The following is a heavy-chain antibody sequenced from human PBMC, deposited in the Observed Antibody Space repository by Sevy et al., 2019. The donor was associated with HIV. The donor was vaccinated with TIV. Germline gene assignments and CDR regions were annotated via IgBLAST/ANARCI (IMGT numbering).Heavy chain of an antibody. CDR2: IYYTGST. J-gene: IGHJ5*02. CDR1: GGSISSGDYY. V-gene: IGHV4-30-4*01. CDR3: ARVTSDWFDP. Sequence: SETLSLTCTVSGGSISSGDYYWGCIRQPPGKGLEWIGYIYYTGSTYYNPSLKSRVTISVDTSNNQFSLRLNSVTAAGTAVYYCARVTSDWFDPWGQGTLVTVSS. D-gene: IGHD4-4*01.